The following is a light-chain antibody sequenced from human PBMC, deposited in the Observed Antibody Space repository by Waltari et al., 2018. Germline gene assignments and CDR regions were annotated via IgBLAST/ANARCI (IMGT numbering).Light chain of an antibody. Sequence: SYVLTQPPSVSVAPGQTARLTCGGNNIGSKGVHGYQQKPGQAPVLVVYDDRDRPSGIPERFSGSNSGNTATLTISRVEAGDEADYYCQVWDSSSDHYVFGTGTKVTVL. V-gene: IGLV3-21*02. CDR2: DDR. CDR1: NIGSKG. J-gene: IGLJ1*01. CDR3: QVWDSSSDHYV.